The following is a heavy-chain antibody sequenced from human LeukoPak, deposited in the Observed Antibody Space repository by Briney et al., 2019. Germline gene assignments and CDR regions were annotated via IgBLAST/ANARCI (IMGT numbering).Heavy chain of an antibody. CDR1: GFTVSSNY. CDR2: IYSGGST. D-gene: IGHD3-22*01. J-gene: IGHJ4*02. V-gene: IGHV3-66*01. CDR3: ARDAYYYDSSALLVY. Sequence: PGGSLRLSCAASGFTVSSNYMSWVRQAPGKGLEWVSVIYSGGSTYYADSVKGRFTISRDNSKNTLYPQMNSLRAEDTAVYYCARDAYYYDSSALLVYWGQGTLVTVSS.